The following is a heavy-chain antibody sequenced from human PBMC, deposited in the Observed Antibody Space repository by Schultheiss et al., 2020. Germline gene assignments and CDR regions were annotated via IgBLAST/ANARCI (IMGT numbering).Heavy chain of an antibody. D-gene: IGHD3-10*01. CDR3: ARVSTMVRGVIGPDAFDI. Sequence: SETLSLTCTVSGGSISSGGYYWSWIRQHPGKGLEWIGYIYYSGSTYYNPSLKSRVTISVDTSKNQFSLKLSSVTAADTAVYYCARVSTMVRGVIGPDAFDIWGKGTMVTVSS. CDR2: IYYSGST. V-gene: IGHV4-31*03. J-gene: IGHJ3*02. CDR1: GGSISSGGYY.